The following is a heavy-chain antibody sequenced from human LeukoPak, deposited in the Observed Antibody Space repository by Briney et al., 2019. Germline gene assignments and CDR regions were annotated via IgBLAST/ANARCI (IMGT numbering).Heavy chain of an antibody. CDR1: GGTFTIYA. Sequence: ASVKVSCKASGGTFTIYAISWVRQAPGQGLEWMGGIIPIFGTANYAQKFQGRVTITADESTSTAYMELSSLRSEDTAVYYCARSNLYITGTASYFDYWGQGPLVTVS. D-gene: IGHD1-20*01. CDR2: IIPIFGTA. V-gene: IGHV1-69*01. J-gene: IGHJ4*02. CDR3: ARSNLYITGTASYFDY.